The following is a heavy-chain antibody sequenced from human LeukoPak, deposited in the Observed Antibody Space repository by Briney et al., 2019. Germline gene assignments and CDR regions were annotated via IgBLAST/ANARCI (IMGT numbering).Heavy chain of an antibody. Sequence: ASVKVSCKTSGYTFTNYEINWVRQATGQGLEGMGWMNPKSGDTVYSQKFQGRVTMTRDTSISTAYMELSSLRSDDTAVYYCARASRSRGWYLGAFDMWGQGTMVTVSS. J-gene: IGHJ3*02. CDR1: GYTFTNYE. V-gene: IGHV1-8*01. D-gene: IGHD6-19*01. CDR3: ARASRSRGWYLGAFDM. CDR2: MNPKSGDT.